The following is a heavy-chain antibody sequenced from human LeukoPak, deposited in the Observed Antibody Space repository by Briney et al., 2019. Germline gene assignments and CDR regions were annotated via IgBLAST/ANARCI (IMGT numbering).Heavy chain of an antibody. CDR1: GGSISSYY. CDR2: IYYSGST. J-gene: IGHJ3*02. V-gene: IGHV4-59*06. Sequence: SETLSLTCTVSGGSISSYYWSWIRQHPGKGLEWIGYIYYSGSTYYNPSLKSRVTISVDTSKNQFSLKLSAVTAADTAVYYCARDRGTWFGPPGAFDIWGQGTMVTVSS. D-gene: IGHD3-10*01. CDR3: ARDRGTWFGPPGAFDI.